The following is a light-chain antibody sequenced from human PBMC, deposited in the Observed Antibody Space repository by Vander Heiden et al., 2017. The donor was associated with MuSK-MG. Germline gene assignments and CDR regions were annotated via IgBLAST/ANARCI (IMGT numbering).Light chain of an antibody. Sequence: NFMLTPPPSVSTSPGKTVTISCTRSSGSIASNYVQWYQQRPGSAPTTVIYEDNQRPSGVPDRFSGSIDSSSNSASLTISGLKTEDEADYYCQSYDSSTNWVFGGGTKLTVL. J-gene: IGLJ3*02. V-gene: IGLV6-57*03. CDR1: SGSIASNY. CDR2: EDN. CDR3: QSYDSSTNWV.